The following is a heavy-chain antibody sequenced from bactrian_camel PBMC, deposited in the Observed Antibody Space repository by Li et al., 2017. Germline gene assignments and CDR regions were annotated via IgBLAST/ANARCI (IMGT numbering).Heavy chain of an antibody. V-gene: IGHV3S6*01. J-gene: IGHJ4*01. Sequence: HVQLVESGGGLVQPGGSLRLSCSASQSTFRMAWFRQAPGKEREGVALIVRSSGNTNYADSVKGRFTVSQDNAKNTLYLQMNSLKPEDTAMYYCASCTYNGHWTIAEYYYWGKGTQVTVS. CDR3: ASCTYNGHWTIAEYYY. D-gene: IGHD2*01. CDR1: QSTFR. CDR2: IVRSSGNT.